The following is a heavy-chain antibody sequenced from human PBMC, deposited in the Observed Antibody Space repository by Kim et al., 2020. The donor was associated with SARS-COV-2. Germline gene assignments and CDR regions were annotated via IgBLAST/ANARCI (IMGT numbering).Heavy chain of an antibody. V-gene: IGHV3-48*03. Sequence: ISYANSVKGRFTISRDNAKTSLYLQINSLRAEDTAVYYCARGTGGYFINSWGQGILVTVSS. CDR3: ARGTGGYFINS. J-gene: IGHJ4*02. D-gene: IGHD5-12*01. CDR2: I.